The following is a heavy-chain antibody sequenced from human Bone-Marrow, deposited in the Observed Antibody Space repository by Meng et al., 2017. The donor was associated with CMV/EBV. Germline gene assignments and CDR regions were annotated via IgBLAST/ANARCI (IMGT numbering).Heavy chain of an antibody. V-gene: IGHV4-39*02. D-gene: IGHD3-22*01. CDR3: ARDGDYYDSSGPFFGYYFDY. CDR2: IYYSGST. CDR1: GGSISSSSYY. J-gene: IGHJ4*02. Sequence: SETLSLTCTVSGGSISSSSYYWGWIRQPPGKGLEWIGSIYYSGSTYYNPSLKSRVTISVDTSKNQFSLKLSSVTAADTAVYYCARDGDYYDSSGPFFGYYFDYWGQGTLVTVSS.